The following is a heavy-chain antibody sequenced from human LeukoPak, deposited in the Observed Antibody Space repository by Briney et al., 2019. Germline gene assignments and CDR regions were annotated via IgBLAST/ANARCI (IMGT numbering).Heavy chain of an antibody. CDR1: GGSISSGSYY. CDR3: ARDLPGQYGFDI. Sequence: PSETLSLTCIVSGGSISSGSYYWSWIRPPAGKGLEWIGRVFTSGSTDYNPSFKSRVTISVDTSKKQVSLRLSSVTAADTAVYYCARDLPGQYGFDIWGQGTMVTVSS. J-gene: IGHJ3*02. CDR2: VFTSGST. V-gene: IGHV4-61*02. D-gene: IGHD1-14*01.